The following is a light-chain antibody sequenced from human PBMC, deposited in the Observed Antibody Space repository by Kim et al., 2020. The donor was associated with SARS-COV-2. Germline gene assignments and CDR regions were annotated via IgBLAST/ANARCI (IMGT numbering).Light chain of an antibody. CDR2: VNGDGSH. Sequence: SVKLTCTQNYEHRLYASEWHQQQSGKGPRYLMKVNGDGSHNKGDGTPDRFSGSTSGAERYLTISSLQSEDEADYYCQTWGTGIVVFGGGTQLTVL. CDR1: YEHRLYA. J-gene: IGLJ2*01. V-gene: IGLV4-69*01. CDR3: QTWGTGIVV.